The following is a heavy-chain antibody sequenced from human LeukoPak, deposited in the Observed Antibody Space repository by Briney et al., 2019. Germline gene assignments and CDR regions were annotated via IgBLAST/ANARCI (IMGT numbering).Heavy chain of an antibody. D-gene: IGHD6-19*01. CDR3: ARASGGYSSGWYLDY. Sequence: SETLSLTCTVSGGSISSYYWSWIRQPPGKGLEWIGYIYYSGSTNYNPSLKSRVTISVDTSKNQFSLKLSSVTAADTAVYYCARASGGYSSGWYLDYWGQGTLVTVSS. CDR2: IYYSGST. J-gene: IGHJ4*02. V-gene: IGHV4-59*01. CDR1: GGSISSYY.